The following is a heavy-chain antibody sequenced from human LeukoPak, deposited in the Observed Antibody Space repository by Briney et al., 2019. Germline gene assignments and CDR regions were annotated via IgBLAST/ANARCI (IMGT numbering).Heavy chain of an antibody. Sequence: GGSLRLSCAVSGFTISNYWMSWVRQAPGKGLEWVANIKQDGSGELYVDSVKGRFTISRDSAKNSLYLQMNSLRDEDTAVYYCARDLFDYWGQGTLVTVSS. V-gene: IGHV3-7*01. CDR3: ARDLFDY. CDR2: IKQDGSGE. J-gene: IGHJ4*02. CDR1: GFTISNYW.